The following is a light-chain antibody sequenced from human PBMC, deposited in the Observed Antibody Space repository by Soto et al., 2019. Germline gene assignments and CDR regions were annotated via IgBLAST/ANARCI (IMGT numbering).Light chain of an antibody. CDR3: QQYNNFPPT. CDR2: GAS. Sequence: EIVMTQSPATLSVSPGERATLSCRASQSVSSNLAWYQQKPGQAPRLLIYGASTRATGIPARFSGSGSGTDFTLTISILQSEDFAVYYCQQYNNFPPTFGQGTRLEIK. CDR1: QSVSSN. J-gene: IGKJ5*01. V-gene: IGKV3-15*01.